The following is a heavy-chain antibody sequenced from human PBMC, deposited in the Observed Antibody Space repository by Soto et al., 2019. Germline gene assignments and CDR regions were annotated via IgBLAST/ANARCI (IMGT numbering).Heavy chain of an antibody. D-gene: IGHD4-4*01. V-gene: IGHV5-51*01. CDR3: ARNDYNGNSIGY. CDR1: GYSFTSYW. J-gene: IGHJ4*02. Sequence: GESLKISCKGSGYSFTSYWIGCVGQMPGTGLEWMGIIYPGDSDTRYSSSFQVQVTISADKSINTAYLQWSSLKTSDTAIYYCARNDYNGNSIGYWGRGTLVVVSS. CDR2: IYPGDSDT.